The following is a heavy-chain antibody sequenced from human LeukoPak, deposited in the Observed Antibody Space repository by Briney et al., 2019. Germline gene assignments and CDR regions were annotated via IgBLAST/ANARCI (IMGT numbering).Heavy chain of an antibody. Sequence: SETLSLTCTVSGYSISSGYFWGWIRQPPGKGLEWIGIIHSGESPYYSPSLESRITISIDTSMNQFSLKLNSVTAADTAVYYCARTTEAHSWRTRYYDYYMDVWGKGTTVTVSS. J-gene: IGHJ6*03. V-gene: IGHV4-38-2*02. CDR1: GYSISSGYF. CDR3: ARTTEAHSWRTRYYDYYMDV. D-gene: IGHD6-13*01. CDR2: IHSGESP.